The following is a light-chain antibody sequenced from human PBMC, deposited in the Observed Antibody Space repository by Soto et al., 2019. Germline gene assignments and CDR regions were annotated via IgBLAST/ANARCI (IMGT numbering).Light chain of an antibody. V-gene: IGLV1-44*01. CDR1: ISNIGSNT. CDR2: STS. CDR3: AAWDDRLDVYV. Sequence: QSTVTQPPSASGTPGQIVAISCSGSISNIGSNTVTWYQQLPGTAPKLLIYSTSQRSSGVPGRFSGSKSGASASLSISGLQSEDEADYYCAAWDDRLDVYVFGTGTKVTVL. J-gene: IGLJ1*01.